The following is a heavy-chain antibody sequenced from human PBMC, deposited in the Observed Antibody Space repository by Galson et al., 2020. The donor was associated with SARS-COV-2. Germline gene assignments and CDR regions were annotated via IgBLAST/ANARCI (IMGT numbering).Heavy chain of an antibody. V-gene: IGHV4-4*02. CDR1: GVSISGRDW. Sequence: SETLSLTCGVSGVSISGRDWWSWVRQPPGMGLEWIGEIHDSGSTNYNPSLKSRVAISVDKSMNQFSLNLNSVTAADTAVYYCGRSQFCSGGSCATFGYWGQGILVTVSS. J-gene: IGHJ4*02. CDR3: GRSQFCSGGSCATFGY. CDR2: IHDSGST. D-gene: IGHD2-15*01.